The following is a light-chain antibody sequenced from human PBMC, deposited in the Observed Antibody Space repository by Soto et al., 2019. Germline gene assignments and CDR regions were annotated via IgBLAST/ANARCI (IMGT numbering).Light chain of an antibody. Sequence: QSVLTQPPSVSGAPGQRVTISCTGSSSNIGANYDVHWYQHLPGTAPKLLMYGDVDRPSGVPDRFSASKSGTSASLAITGLQAEDEADYYCQSYDSSLSVWVFGGGTKVTVL. CDR3: QSYDSSLSVWV. CDR2: GDV. V-gene: IGLV1-40*01. J-gene: IGLJ3*02. CDR1: SSNIGANYD.